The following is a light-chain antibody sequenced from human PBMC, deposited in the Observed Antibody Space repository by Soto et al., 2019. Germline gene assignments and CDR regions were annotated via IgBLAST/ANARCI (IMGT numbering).Light chain of an antibody. CDR1: QSVSSD. CDR3: QQYNNWLLRT. Sequence: EIVLTQSPATLSLSPGERATLSCRASQSVSSDLAWYQQKPGQAPRLLIYDASNRATGIPARFSGSGSGTDFTLTISSLEPEDFAFYYCQQYNNWLLRTFGQGTKLEIK. CDR2: DAS. J-gene: IGKJ2*01. V-gene: IGKV3-11*01.